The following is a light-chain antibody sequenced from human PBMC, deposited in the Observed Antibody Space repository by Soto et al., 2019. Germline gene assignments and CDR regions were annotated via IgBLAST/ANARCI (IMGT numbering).Light chain of an antibody. CDR3: QQYDGSSIT. CDR1: QTIRYNY. CDR2: DAS. J-gene: IGKJ5*01. V-gene: IGKV3-20*01. Sequence: EIVLTQSPGTLSLSPGEGATLSCRASQTIRYNYLAWYQQRPGQAPRLLIYDASSRATGVPDRFSGSGSGTDFTLTISRLEPEDFAVYSCQQYDGSSITFGQGTHWRL.